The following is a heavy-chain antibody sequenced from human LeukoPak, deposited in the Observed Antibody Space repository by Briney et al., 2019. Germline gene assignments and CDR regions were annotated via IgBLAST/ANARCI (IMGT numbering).Heavy chain of an antibody. J-gene: IGHJ4*02. CDR3: AKDLRGSGYDPFDY. CDR1: GFTFSSYA. CDR2: ISGSGGST. V-gene: IGHV3-23*01. Sequence: GGSLRLSCAASGFTFSSYAMSWVRQAPGKGLEWVSAISGSGGSTYYADSVKGRFTISRDNSKNTLYLQMNSLRAEDTALYYFAKDLRGSGYDPFDYWGQGTLVTVSS. D-gene: IGHD5-12*01.